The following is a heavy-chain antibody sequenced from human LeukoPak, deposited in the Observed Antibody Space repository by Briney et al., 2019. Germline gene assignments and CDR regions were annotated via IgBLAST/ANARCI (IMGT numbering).Heavy chain of an antibody. V-gene: IGHV4-4*07. CDR2: IYSKGAA. D-gene: IGHD1-26*01. Sequence: SETLSVTCAVSGDSVSGFYWSWVRQCAGKGRWWSGRIYSKGAAKYNISLTSRVTISLDQSKNQLCRYLSSVTAALTAVYWCARLRYTGTSQYYFDSWGQGFLVTVSS. CDR3: ARLRYTGTSQYYFDS. CDR1: GDSVSGFY. J-gene: IGHJ4*02.